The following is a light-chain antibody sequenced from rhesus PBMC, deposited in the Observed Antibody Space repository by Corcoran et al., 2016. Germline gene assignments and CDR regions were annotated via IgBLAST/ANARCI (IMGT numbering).Light chain of an antibody. CDR3: QQGYDTPWT. CDR1: QDIRGW. CDR2: AAS. Sequence: DIQMTQSPSSLSASVGDKVTITCRASQDIRGWLAWYQQKSGKAPQRLISAASSLQSGGPSRFSGSGSGTDYTLTISSLQPEDFATYYCQQGYDTPWTFGQGTKVEIK. V-gene: IGKV1-18*01. J-gene: IGKJ1*01.